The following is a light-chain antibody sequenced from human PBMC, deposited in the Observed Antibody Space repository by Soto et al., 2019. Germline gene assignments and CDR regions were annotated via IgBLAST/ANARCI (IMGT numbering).Light chain of an antibody. J-gene: IGKJ4*01. CDR2: KAS. CDR1: QSISSW. Sequence: DIQLTQSPSTLSASVGDSATITCRARQSISSWLAWYQQKPGKAPKLLVYKASSLESGVPSRFSGSGSGTEFTLTISTLQPDDFATYYCQQYEAYPLTVGGGTKVEI. V-gene: IGKV1-5*03. CDR3: QQYEAYPLT.